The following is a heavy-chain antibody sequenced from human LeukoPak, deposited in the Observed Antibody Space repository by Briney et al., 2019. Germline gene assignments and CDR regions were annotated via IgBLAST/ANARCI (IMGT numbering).Heavy chain of an antibody. CDR2: IRSKAYGGTT. CDR1: GFTFGDYA. D-gene: IGHD4-17*01. J-gene: IGHJ4*02. CDR3: TRDEYGDYEGYFDY. Sequence: GGSLRLSCTASGFTFGDYAMSWFRQAPGKGLEWVGFIRSKAYGGTTEYAASVKGRFTISRDDSKSIAYLQMNSLKTEDTAVYYCTRDEYGDYEGYFDYWGQGTLVPVSS. V-gene: IGHV3-49*03.